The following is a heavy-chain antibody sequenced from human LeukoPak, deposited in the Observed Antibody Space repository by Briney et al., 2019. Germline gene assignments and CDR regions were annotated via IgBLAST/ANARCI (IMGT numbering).Heavy chain of an antibody. V-gene: IGHV3-7*01. Sequence: PGGSLRLSCAASGFTFSNYWMSWVRQAPGKGLEWVANIKQDGSDKNYVDSVKGRFSISRDNANNSLYLQMNSLRAEDAAVYYCARDTSGPEYWGQGTLVTVSS. CDR1: GFTFSNYW. D-gene: IGHD6-19*01. CDR3: ARDTSGPEY. J-gene: IGHJ4*02. CDR2: IKQDGSDK.